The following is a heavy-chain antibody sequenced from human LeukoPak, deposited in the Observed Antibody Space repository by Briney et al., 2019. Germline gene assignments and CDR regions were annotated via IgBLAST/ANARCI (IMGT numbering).Heavy chain of an antibody. J-gene: IGHJ4*02. CDR1: GFTFSSYG. CDR3: TKDIAPLYSYDSSGYYGDY. D-gene: IGHD3-22*01. Sequence: PGGSLRLSCAGSGFTFSSYGMHWVRQAPGKGLEWVAFIRYDGSNKYYADSVKGRFTISRDNSKNTLYLQMNSLRAEDTALYYCTKDIAPLYSYDSSGYYGDYWGQGTLVTVSS. V-gene: IGHV3-30*02. CDR2: IRYDGSNK.